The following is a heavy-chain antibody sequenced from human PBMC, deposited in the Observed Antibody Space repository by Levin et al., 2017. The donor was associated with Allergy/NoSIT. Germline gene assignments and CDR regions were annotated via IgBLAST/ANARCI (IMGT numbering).Heavy chain of an antibody. V-gene: IGHV3-49*03. J-gene: IGHJ4*02. CDR3: SRPIAVATMYFDY. Sequence: QTLSLTCSASGFTFGDYATAWFRQAPGKGLEWVGFIRSDAHGGTTEYAPSVRGRFTISRDESKSIAYLQMNSLKSEDTAVYYCSRPIAVATMYFDYWGQGTLVTVSS. CDR1: GFTFGDYA. D-gene: IGHD6-19*01. CDR2: IRSDAHGGTT.